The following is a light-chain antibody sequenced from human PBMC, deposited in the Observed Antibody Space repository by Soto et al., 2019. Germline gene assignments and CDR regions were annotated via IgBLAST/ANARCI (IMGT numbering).Light chain of an antibody. V-gene: IGKV2-28*01. J-gene: IGKJ4*01. CDR1: QSLLHSNGYNY. CDR2: LGS. Sequence: IVMTQSPLSLPVTPGEPASLSCRSSQSLLHSNGYNYLDWYLQKPGPSPQLLIYLGSNRASGVPDRFSGSGSGTDFTLKISRVEAEDVGVYYCMQALQTPRTFGGGTKV. CDR3: MQALQTPRT.